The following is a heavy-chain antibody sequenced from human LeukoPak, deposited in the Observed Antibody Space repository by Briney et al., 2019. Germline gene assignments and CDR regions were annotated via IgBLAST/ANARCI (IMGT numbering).Heavy chain of an antibody. CDR2: MNQDGSEK. Sequence: GGSLRLSCAASGFTFGDSWMSWVRQAPGKGLEWVANMNQDGSEKDYVDSVKGRFTISRDNARKSLYLQMGSLRAEDTAVYYCATYTHWVAGDVWGQGTTVTVSS. CDR3: ATYTHWVAGDV. CDR1: GFTFGDSW. D-gene: IGHD3-16*01. J-gene: IGHJ6*02. V-gene: IGHV3-7*01.